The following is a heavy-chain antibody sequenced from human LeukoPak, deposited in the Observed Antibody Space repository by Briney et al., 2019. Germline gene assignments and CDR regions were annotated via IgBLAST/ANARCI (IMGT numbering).Heavy chain of an antibody. D-gene: IGHD5-24*01. CDR1: GGTFNSYA. J-gene: IGHJ6*03. V-gene: IGHV1-69*05. Sequence: SVKVSCKASGGTFNSYAISWVRQAPGQGLEWMGGIMPLFGTANYAQEFQGRVTFTTDESASTAYMEVSSLRSEDTAVYYCASGSLGDGYGVGDYYQYMDAWGKGTTVTVSS. CDR3: ASGSLGDGYGVGDYYQYMDA. CDR2: IMPLFGTA.